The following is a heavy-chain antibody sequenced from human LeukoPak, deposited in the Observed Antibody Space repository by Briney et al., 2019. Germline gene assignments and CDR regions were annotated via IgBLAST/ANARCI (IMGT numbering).Heavy chain of an antibody. J-gene: IGHJ4*02. CDR1: GGSILTTNW. CDR2: VHLSGAS. CDR3: TRESGAFSPFGF. V-gene: IGHV4-4*02. Sequence: PSETLSLTCAVAGGSILTTNWWSWVRQPPGKGLEWIGEVHLSGASNYNPSLKSRVNMSIDKSKNQLSLELTSVTAADTAIYYCTRESGAFSPFGFWGQGTLVTVSS. D-gene: IGHD1-26*01.